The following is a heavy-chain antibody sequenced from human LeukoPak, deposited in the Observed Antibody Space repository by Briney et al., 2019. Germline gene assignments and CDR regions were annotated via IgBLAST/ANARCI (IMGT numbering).Heavy chain of an antibody. CDR3: ARDYYDSSGYYYDY. V-gene: IGHV1-2*02. Sequence: ASVKVSCKASGYTFTGYYMHWVRQAPGQGLEWMGWINPNSGGTNYAQKFQGRVTMTRDTSISTAYMELSRLRSDDTAVYYCARDYYDSSGYYYDYWGQGTLVTVSS. CDR2: INPNSGGT. J-gene: IGHJ4*02. D-gene: IGHD3-22*01. CDR1: GYTFTGYY.